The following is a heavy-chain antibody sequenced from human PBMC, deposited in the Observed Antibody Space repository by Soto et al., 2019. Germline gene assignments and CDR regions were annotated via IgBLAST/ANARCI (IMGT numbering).Heavy chain of an antibody. D-gene: IGHD6-13*01. CDR2: IRSKPLGGTT. V-gene: IGHV3-49*03. CDR3: TQTSPIALAGDS. CDR1: GFTIGDYT. J-gene: IGHJ4*02. Sequence: GGPLRLSCTTSGFTIGDYTMSWFRKAPGKGLEWVGLIRSKPLGGTTEYAASVKGRFTISRDDSKSITYLQMNSLKTEDTAVYYCTQTSPIALAGDSWGQGTLVTVSS.